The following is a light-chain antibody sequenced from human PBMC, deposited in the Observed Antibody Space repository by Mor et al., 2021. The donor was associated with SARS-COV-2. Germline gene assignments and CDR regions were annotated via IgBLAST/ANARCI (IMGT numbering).Light chain of an antibody. CDR1: SSDLGGYNY. CDR2: EVS. V-gene: IGLV2-14*01. CDR3: SSYTSSSTPWV. Sequence: SITISCTGTSSDLGGYNYVSWYQQHPGKAPKLMIYEVSNRPSGVSNRFSGSKSGNTASLTISGLQAEDEADYYCSSYTSSSTPWVFGGGT. J-gene: IGLJ3*02.